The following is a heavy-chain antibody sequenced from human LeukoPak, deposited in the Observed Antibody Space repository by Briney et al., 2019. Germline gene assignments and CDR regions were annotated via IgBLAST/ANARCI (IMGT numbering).Heavy chain of an antibody. Sequence: GGSLRLSCAASGFTFVSYWMHWVRQAPGKGLVWVSRINGYGSSTDFADSVKGRFTISRDNAKNTLYLQMNSLGAEDTAVYYCARDAPGNTALDYWGQGTLVTVFS. V-gene: IGHV3-74*01. CDR1: GFTFVSYW. CDR3: ARDAPGNTALDY. CDR2: INGYGSST. J-gene: IGHJ4*02. D-gene: IGHD5-18*01.